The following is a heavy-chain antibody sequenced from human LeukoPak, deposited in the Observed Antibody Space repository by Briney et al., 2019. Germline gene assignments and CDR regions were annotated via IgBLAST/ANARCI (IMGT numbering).Heavy chain of an antibody. CDR1: GFTFSSDA. V-gene: IGHV3-23*01. Sequence: PGGSLRLSCAASGFTFSSDAMSWVRQAPGKGLEWVSAISGSGGSTYYADSVKGRFTIYRDNSKNTLYLQINSLRAEDTAVYYCAKGRGATGYWGQGTLVTVSS. J-gene: IGHJ4*02. CDR3: AKGRGATGY. CDR2: ISGSGGST. D-gene: IGHD1-26*01.